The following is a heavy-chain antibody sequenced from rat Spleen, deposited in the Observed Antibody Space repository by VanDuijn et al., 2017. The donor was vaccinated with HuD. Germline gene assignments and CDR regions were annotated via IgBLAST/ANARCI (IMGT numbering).Heavy chain of an antibody. V-gene: IGHV5S10*01. J-gene: IGHJ2*01. CDR3: STHLYGGLDY. Sequence: EVQLVESGGGLVQPGNSLKLSCAASGFTFSNFDMAWVRQTPTKGLEWVASINFDGRGTYYRDSVKGRFTFSRDNAKNTVYLQMDSLRSEDTATYYCSTHLYGGLDYWGQGVMVTVSS. D-gene: IGHD1-11*01. CDR1: GFTFSNFD. CDR2: INFDGRGT.